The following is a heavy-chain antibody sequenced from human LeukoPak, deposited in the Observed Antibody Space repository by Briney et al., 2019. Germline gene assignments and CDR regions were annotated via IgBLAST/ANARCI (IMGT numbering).Heavy chain of an antibody. CDR3: VRTIGVLSTLKGSSFDY. Sequence: SETLSLTCTVSGGSISSYYWSWIRQSPGMGLEWIGYIYDSGSTNYNPSLKSRVTISQDTSKNQFSLKLNSVTAADTAMYHCVRTIGVLSTLKGSSFDYWGQGTLVTVSS. D-gene: IGHD5/OR15-5a*01. V-gene: IGHV4-59*01. J-gene: IGHJ4*02. CDR2: IYDSGST. CDR1: GGSISSYY.